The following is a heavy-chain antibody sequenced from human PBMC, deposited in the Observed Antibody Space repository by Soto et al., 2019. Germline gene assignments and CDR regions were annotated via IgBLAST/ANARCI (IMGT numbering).Heavy chain of an antibody. Sequence: QVQLVQSGAEVKKPGSSVKVSCKASGGTFSSYTISWVRQAPGQGLEWMGRIIPILGIANYAQKFQGRVTITAKXXAXTXXMELRSLGSEDTAVYYCARDPSMVRGVIYYYGMDVWGQGTTVTVSS. V-gene: IGHV1-69*08. D-gene: IGHD3-10*01. CDR2: IIPILGIA. CDR1: GGTFSSYT. J-gene: IGHJ6*02. CDR3: ARDPSMVRGVIYYYGMDV.